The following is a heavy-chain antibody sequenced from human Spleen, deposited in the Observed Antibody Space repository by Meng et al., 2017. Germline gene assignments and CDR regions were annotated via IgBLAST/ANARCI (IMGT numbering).Heavy chain of an antibody. D-gene: IGHD3-10*01. CDR3: ASALYYYGSGSYYNAFDI. J-gene: IGHJ3*02. Sequence: ASVKVSCKASGYTFTGYYMHWVRQAPGQGLEWMGWINPNSGGTNYAQKFQGRVTMTRNTSISTAYMELSSLRSEDTAVYYCASALYYYGSGSYYNAFDIWGQGTMVTVSS. CDR1: GYTFTGYY. CDR2: INPNSGGT. V-gene: IGHV1-2*02.